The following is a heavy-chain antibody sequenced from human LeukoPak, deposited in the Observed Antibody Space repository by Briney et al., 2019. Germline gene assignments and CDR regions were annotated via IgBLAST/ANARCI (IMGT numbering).Heavy chain of an antibody. D-gene: IGHD4-11*01. V-gene: IGHV3-23*01. CDR1: GFTFSNSA. CDR3: AKRRDYSFDY. CDR2: IGTSSGST. J-gene: IGHJ4*02. Sequence: GGSLRLSCAASGFTFSNSAMSWVRQAPGKGLEWVSIIGTSSGSTFYADSVKGRFTISRDNSKNTLYLQMSSLRAEDTAVYYRAKRRDYSFDYWGQGTLLTVSS.